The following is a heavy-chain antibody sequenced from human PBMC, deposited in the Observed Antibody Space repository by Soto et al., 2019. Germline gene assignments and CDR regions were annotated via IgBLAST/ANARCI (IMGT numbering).Heavy chain of an antibody. CDR2: IYYIWTT. V-gene: IGHV4-39*01. CDR1: GDSITSNSCV. CDR3: ARQFSVHYFDY. J-gene: IGHJ4*01. Sequence: PSETLSLTGTVSGDSITSNSCVCAGIRQPPRNGLGWMGIIYYIWTTYYNPSLKKRGTISVDRSKTQFSLKLRSVNAADPAVYYCARQFSVHYFDYWGHGAMVTVSS.